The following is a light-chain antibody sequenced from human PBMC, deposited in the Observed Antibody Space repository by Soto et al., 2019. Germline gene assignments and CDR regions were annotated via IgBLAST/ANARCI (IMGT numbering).Light chain of an antibody. CDR2: DAS. CDR3: QQYNSYST. V-gene: IGKV1-5*01. Sequence: IHVTQSRSTLSASVGDRVTITCRDSQSISSWLAWYQQKPGKAPKLLIYDASSLESGVPSRFSGSGSGTEFTLTISSLQPDDFATYYCQQYNSYSTFGQGTRWIS. CDR1: QSISSW. J-gene: IGKJ1*01.